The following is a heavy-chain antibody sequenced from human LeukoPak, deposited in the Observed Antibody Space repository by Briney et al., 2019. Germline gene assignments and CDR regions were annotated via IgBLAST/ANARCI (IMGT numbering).Heavy chain of an antibody. D-gene: IGHD6-19*01. CDR3: ARDQGVAGTYGPTTYFDY. CDR2: ISRSSSYI. J-gene: IGHJ4*02. Sequence: GGSLRLSCAASGFTFSSYSMNWVRQAPGKGLEWVSSISRSSSYIYYADSVKGRFTISRDNAKNSLYLQMNSLRAEDTAVYYCARDQGVAGTYGPTTYFDYWGQGTWSPSPQ. V-gene: IGHV3-21*01. CDR1: GFTFSSYS.